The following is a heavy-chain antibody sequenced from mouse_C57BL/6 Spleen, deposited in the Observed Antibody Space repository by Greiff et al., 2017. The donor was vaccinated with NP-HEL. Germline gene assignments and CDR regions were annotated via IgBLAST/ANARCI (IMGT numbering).Heavy chain of an antibody. CDR3: ARSSCYSNYFDY. Sequence: VQLQQPGAELVKPGASVKMSCKASGYTFTSYWITWVKQRPGQGLEWIGDIYPGSGSTNYNEKFKSKATLTVDTSSSTAYMQLSSLTSEDSAVYYCARSSCYSNYFDYWGQGTTLTVSS. D-gene: IGHD2-5*01. V-gene: IGHV1-55*01. J-gene: IGHJ2*01. CDR1: GYTFTSYW. CDR2: IYPGSGST.